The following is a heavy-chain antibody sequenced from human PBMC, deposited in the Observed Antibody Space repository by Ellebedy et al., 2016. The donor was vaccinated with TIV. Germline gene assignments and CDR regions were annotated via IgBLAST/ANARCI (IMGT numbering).Heavy chain of an antibody. J-gene: IGHJ3*02. CDR3: AGYSGSYHDAFDI. Sequence: SETLSLXXTVSGGSVSSGSYYWSWIRQPPGKGLEWIGYIYYSGSTNYNPSLKSRVTISVDTSKNQFSLKLSSVTAADTAVYYCAGYSGSYHDAFDIWGQGTMVTVSS. D-gene: IGHD1-26*01. V-gene: IGHV4-61*01. CDR2: IYYSGST. CDR1: GGSVSSGSYY.